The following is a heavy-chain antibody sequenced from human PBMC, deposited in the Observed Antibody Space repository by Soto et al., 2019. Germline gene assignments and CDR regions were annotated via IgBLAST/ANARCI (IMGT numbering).Heavy chain of an antibody. Sequence: SETLSLTCAVSGGSISSGGYSWSWIRQPPGKGLEWIGYIYHSGSTYYNPSLKSRVTISVDRSKNQFSLKLSSVTAADTAVYFCARMIYDYGGPLFDYWCQGALVTVSS. V-gene: IGHV4-30-2*01. CDR3: ARMIYDYGGPLFDY. J-gene: IGHJ4*02. CDR2: IYHSGST. D-gene: IGHD4-17*01. CDR1: GGSISSGGYS.